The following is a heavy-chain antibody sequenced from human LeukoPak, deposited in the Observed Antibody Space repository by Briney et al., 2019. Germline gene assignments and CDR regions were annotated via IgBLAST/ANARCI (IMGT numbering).Heavy chain of an antibody. V-gene: IGHV4-59*01. CDR1: GGSISSYY. CDR2: LYCSGST. Sequence: SETLSLTCTVSGGSISSYYWSWIRQPPGKGLEWIGCLYCSGSTNPNPSLKSRVTISVDTSKNQFSLKLSSVTAADTAVYYCTRDRSIAAADYWGQGTLVTVSS. D-gene: IGHD6-13*01. J-gene: IGHJ4*02. CDR3: TRDRSIAAADY.